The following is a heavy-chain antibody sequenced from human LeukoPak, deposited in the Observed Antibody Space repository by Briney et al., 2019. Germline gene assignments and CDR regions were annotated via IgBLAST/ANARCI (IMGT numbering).Heavy chain of an antibody. J-gene: IGHJ5*02. CDR2: IYTSGST. CDR3: ARDEFGYCSGGSCLQEPYNWFDP. CDR1: GGSISSYS. V-gene: IGHV4-4*07. D-gene: IGHD2-15*01. Sequence: SETLSLTCTVSGGSISSYSWSWIRQPAGKGLEWIGRIYTSGSTNYNPSLKSRATMSVDTSKNQFSLKLSSVTAADTAVYYCARDEFGYCSGGSCLQEPYNWFDPWGQGTLVTVSS.